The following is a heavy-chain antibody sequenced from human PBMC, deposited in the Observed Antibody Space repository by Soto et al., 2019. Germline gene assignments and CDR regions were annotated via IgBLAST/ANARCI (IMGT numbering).Heavy chain of an antibody. CDR1: GFTFDDYA. V-gene: IGHV3-9*01. D-gene: IGHD6-19*01. CDR2: ISWNSGSI. Sequence: PGGSLRLSCAASGFTFDDYAMHWVRQAPGKGLEWVSGISWNSGSIGYADSVKGRFTISRDNAKNSLYLQMNSLRAEDTALYYCAKERARAVAGTGLVYWGQGTLVTVSS. J-gene: IGHJ4*02. CDR3: AKERARAVAGTGLVY.